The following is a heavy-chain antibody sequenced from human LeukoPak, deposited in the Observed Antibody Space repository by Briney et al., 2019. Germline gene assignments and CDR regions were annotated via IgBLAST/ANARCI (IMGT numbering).Heavy chain of an antibody. CDR1: GFTFSSYS. CDR2: IRYDGNRE. V-gene: IGHV3-30*02. J-gene: IGHJ4*02. CDR3: ANDRSLIVPAAYFDH. Sequence: GGSLRLSCAASGFTFSSYSMNWVRQAPGKGLEWVAFIRYDGNREYYADSVRGRFTFSRDDSNNTLYLQMNSLRAEATAVYYCANDRSLIVPAAYFDHWGQGTLVTVSS. D-gene: IGHD2-2*01.